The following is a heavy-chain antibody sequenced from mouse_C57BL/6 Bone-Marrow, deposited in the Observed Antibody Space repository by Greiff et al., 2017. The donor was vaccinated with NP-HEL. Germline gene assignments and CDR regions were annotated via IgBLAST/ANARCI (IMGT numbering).Heavy chain of an antibody. D-gene: IGHD3-2*02. J-gene: IGHJ3*01. CDR2: IYPRSGNT. CDR1: GYTFTSYG. Sequence: QVQLQQSGAELARPGASVKLSCKASGYTFTSYGISWVKQRTGQGLEWIGEIYPRSGNTYYNEKFKSKATLTVDKSSSTAYMQLSSLTSEDSAVYDCAKGYSSGYVWFAYWGQGTLVTVSA. CDR3: AKGYSSGYVWFAY. V-gene: IGHV1-81*01.